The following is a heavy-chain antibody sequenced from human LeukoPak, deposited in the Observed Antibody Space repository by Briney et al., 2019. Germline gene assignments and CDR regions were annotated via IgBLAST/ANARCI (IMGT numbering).Heavy chain of an antibody. J-gene: IGHJ6*02. CDR1: GFTFSSYA. CDR2: ISGSGGST. Sequence: GGSLRLSCAASGFTFSSYAMSWVRQAPGKGLEWVSAISGSGGSTYYADSVKGQFTISRDNSKNTLYLQMNSLRAEDTAVYYCAKGGLGYYGMDVWGQGTTVTVSS. V-gene: IGHV3-23*01. CDR3: AKGGLGYYGMDV. D-gene: IGHD4-17*01.